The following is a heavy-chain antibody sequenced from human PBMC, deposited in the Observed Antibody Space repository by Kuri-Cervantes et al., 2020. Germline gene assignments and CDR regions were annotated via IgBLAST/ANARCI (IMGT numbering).Heavy chain of an antibody. D-gene: IGHD3-10*01. V-gene: IGHV3-21*01. J-gene: IGHJ4*02. CDR3: ARVAPDTLFRYYDY. CDR2: ISSSSSYI. Sequence: LSLTCAASGFTFSSYSMNWVRQAPGKGLEWVSSISSSSSYIYYADSLKGRFTISRDNAEKALHLQMNSLRAEDTAVYFCARVAPDTLFRYYDYWGQGTLVTVSS. CDR1: GFTFSSYS.